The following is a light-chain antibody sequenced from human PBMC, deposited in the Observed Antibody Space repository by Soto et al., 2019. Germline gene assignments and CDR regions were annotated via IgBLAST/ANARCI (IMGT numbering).Light chain of an antibody. J-gene: IGKJ2*01. CDR3: QQYGSAPWT. CDR2: GAS. CDR1: QRVSSSY. Sequence: EIVLTQSPGTLSLSPGERATLSCRASQRVSSSYLAWYQQKPGQAPRLLIYGASSRATGIPDRFSGSGSGTDFTHTISRLEAEYFAVYYCQQYGSAPWTFGQGTKLEIK. V-gene: IGKV3-20*01.